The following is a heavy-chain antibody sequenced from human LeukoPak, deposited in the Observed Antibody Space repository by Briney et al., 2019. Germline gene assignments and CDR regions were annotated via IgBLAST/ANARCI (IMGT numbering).Heavy chain of an antibody. V-gene: IGHV4-59*01. CDR3: ARKGYSYAYYYMDV. D-gene: IGHD5-18*01. CDR1: GGSISSYY. J-gene: IGHJ6*03. CDR2: IYSIGST. Sequence: PPETLSLTCPVSGGSISSYYWSWVRQPPGKGLGWVGYIYSIGSTNYNPSLKRRSTLSVDTSKNQFSLKLSSVTSADTAVYYFARKGYSYAYYYMDVGGKGTTVTVSS.